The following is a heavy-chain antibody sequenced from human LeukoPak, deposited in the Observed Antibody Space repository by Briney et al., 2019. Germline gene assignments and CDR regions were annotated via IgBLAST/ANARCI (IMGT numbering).Heavy chain of an antibody. CDR3: ARDRSTDFWSGYYTNYFDY. CDR1: GFTFSNYD. CDR2: IRYDGSDK. D-gene: IGHD3-3*01. V-gene: IGHV3-30*02. Sequence: PGGSLRLSCAASGFTFSNYDIHWVRQAPGKGLEWVTFIRYDGSDKYYADSVKGRFTVSRDNSKNTLYLQMNSLRAEDTAVYYCARDRSTDFWSGYYTNYFDYWGQGTLVTVSS. J-gene: IGHJ4*02.